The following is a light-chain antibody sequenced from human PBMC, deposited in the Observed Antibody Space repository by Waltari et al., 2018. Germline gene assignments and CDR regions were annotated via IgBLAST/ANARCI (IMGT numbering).Light chain of an antibody. Sequence: EIVMTQSPATLSVSPGERATLSCRASQSVSSNLAWYQQKPGQPPRLLIYGASTRATGIPVRFSGSASGTEFTLTISSLQSEDFAIYYCQQFDNWSFGQGTKLEIK. CDR1: QSVSSN. V-gene: IGKV3-15*01. J-gene: IGKJ2*01. CDR3: QQFDNWS. CDR2: GAS.